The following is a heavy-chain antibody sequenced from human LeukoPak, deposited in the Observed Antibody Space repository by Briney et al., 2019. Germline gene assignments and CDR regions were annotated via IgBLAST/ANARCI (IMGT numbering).Heavy chain of an antibody. CDR2: IHRSGNT. Sequence: PSETLSLTCAVSGYSISSGYHWGWIRQPPGKGLEWIGSIHRSGNTYYNPSLKSRLTISVDTSKNQFSLKLSSVTAADTAVYYCARYSYGTLDYWGQGTLVTVSS. CDR3: ARYSYGTLDY. J-gene: IGHJ4*02. CDR1: GYSISSGYH. D-gene: IGHD5-18*01. V-gene: IGHV4-38-2*01.